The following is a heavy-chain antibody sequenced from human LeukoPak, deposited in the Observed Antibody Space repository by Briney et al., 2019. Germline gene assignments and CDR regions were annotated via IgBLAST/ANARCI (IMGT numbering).Heavy chain of an antibody. D-gene: IGHD6-19*01. CDR1: GYTFTNYG. Sequence: ASVKVSCKASGYTFTNYGITWVRQAPGQGLEWMGWISVYSGNTNYAQKVHGRVTMTTDTSTNTAYMELRSLRSDDTAVYYCAREGSIAVAADYWGQGTPVTVSS. CDR3: AREGSIAVAADY. V-gene: IGHV1-18*01. CDR2: ISVYSGNT. J-gene: IGHJ4*02.